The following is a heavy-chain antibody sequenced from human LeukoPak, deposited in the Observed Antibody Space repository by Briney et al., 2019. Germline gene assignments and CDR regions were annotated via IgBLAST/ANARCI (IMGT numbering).Heavy chain of an antibody. CDR1: GFTFSSYA. Sequence: GGSLRLSCAASGFTFSSYAVSWVRPAPGKGREWVSSISGSGSSTYYADSAKGRFTISRDNSKNTLYLQMNSLRAEDTAVYYCAKDKGWGYSAYDCYGMDVWGQGTTVTVSS. J-gene: IGHJ6*02. CDR3: AKDKGWGYSAYDCYGMDV. V-gene: IGHV3-23*01. D-gene: IGHD1-26*01. CDR2: ISGSGSST.